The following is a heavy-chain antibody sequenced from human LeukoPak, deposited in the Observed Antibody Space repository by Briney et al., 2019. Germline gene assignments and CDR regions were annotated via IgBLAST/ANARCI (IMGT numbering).Heavy chain of an antibody. CDR1: GFTFSSYS. Sequence: GGSLRLSCAASGFTFSSYSMNWVRQAPGKGLEWVSYISSSSSTIYYADSAKGRSTISRDNAKNSLYLQMNSLRAEDTAVYYCAREDTPAHYCSSTSCSLPLEYWGQGTLVTVSS. V-gene: IGHV3-48*04. D-gene: IGHD2-2*01. J-gene: IGHJ4*02. CDR2: ISSSSSTI. CDR3: AREDTPAHYCSSTSCSLPLEY.